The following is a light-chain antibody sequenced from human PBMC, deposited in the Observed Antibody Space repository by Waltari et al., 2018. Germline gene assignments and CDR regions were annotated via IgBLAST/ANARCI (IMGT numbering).Light chain of an antibody. CDR2: EST. CDR1: SRDVGTYNL. Sequence: QSALTQPASVSGSPGQSITISCTGTSRDVGTYNLVSWYHHHPGKAPKLMIYESTKLPSGVSNRISGSKSGITASLTISGLQAEDEADYYCCSFAGSGPHVVFGGGTKLTVL. V-gene: IGLV2-23*01. CDR3: CSFAGSGPHVV. J-gene: IGLJ2*01.